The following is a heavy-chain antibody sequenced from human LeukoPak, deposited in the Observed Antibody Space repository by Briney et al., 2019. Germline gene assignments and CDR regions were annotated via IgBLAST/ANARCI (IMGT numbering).Heavy chain of an antibody. CDR3: ARAYYDSSGYYSADY. Sequence: QPGGSLRLSCAASGFTFSSYSMNWVRQAPGKGLEWVSYISSSSSTIYYADSVKGRFTISRDNAKNSLYLQMNSLRAEDTAVYYCARAYYDSSGYYSADYWGQGTLVTVSS. V-gene: IGHV3-48*01. J-gene: IGHJ4*02. CDR1: GFTFSSYS. CDR2: ISSSSSTI. D-gene: IGHD3-22*01.